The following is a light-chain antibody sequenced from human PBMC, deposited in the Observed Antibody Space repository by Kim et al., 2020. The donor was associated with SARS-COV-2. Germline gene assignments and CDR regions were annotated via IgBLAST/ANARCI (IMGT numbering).Light chain of an antibody. CDR1: QGISNS. CDR3: QKYNSAPWR. CDR2: DAS. Sequence: DIQMTQSPSSLSASVGDRVTITCRASQGISNSLAWYQQKPGKGPKVLIYDASTLQSGVPSRFSGSGSGTDFTLTISSLQPEDVATYYCQKYNSAPWRLGQGTKVDIK. V-gene: IGKV1-27*01. J-gene: IGKJ1*01.